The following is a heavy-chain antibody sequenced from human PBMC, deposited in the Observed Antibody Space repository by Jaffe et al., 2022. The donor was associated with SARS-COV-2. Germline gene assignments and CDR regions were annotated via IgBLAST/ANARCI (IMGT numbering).Heavy chain of an antibody. V-gene: IGHV3-13*01. Sequence: EVRLVESGGGLVQPGGSLRLSCAASGFTFSSYAMHWVRQVPGKGLEWVSAVGTADDTYYSGSVKGRFAISREDAKNSLSLQMNSLRAGDTAVYYCARGPLRGFWHGIHVWGQGTTVTVSS. CDR1: GFTFSSYA. CDR3: ARGPLRGFWHGIHV. J-gene: IGHJ6*02. D-gene: IGHD4-17*01. CDR2: VGTADDT.